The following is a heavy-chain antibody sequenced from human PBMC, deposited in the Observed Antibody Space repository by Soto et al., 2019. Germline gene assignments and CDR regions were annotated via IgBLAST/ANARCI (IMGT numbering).Heavy chain of an antibody. D-gene: IGHD1-26*01. J-gene: IGHJ4*02. Sequence: GSLRLSCTVSGGSISSYYWSWIRQPPGKGLEWIGYIYYSGSTNYNPSLKSRVTISVDTSKNQFSLKLSSVTAADTAVYYCARQDYAVGATDYWGQGTLVTVSS. CDR3: ARQDYAVGATDY. CDR1: GGSISSYY. CDR2: IYYSGST. V-gene: IGHV4-59*08.